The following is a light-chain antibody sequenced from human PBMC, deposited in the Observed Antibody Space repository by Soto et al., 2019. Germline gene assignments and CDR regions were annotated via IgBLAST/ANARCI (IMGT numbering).Light chain of an antibody. J-gene: IGKJ1*01. CDR3: QQYNNWPQT. V-gene: IGKV3-15*01. Sequence: DIVMTQSPATLSVSPGERATLSCRASQSINSNLAWYQQKPGQAPRLLISGASTRATGIPARFSGSGSGTEFTLTISSLQSEDFAVYYCQQYNNWPQTFGQGTKVEIK. CDR2: GAS. CDR1: QSINSN.